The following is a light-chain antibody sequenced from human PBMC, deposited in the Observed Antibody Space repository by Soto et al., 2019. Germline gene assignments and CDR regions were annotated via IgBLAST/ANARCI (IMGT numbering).Light chain of an antibody. CDR3: QQYGISRYT. CDR1: QSVSSSY. Sequence: EIVLTQSPGTLSLSPGERATLSCRASQSVSSSYLAWYQQKPGQAPRLLIYGASSRATGIPDRFSGSGSGTDFTLTISRLEPEDFAVYYCQQYGISRYTFGQGPKLEIK. J-gene: IGKJ2*01. V-gene: IGKV3-20*01. CDR2: GAS.